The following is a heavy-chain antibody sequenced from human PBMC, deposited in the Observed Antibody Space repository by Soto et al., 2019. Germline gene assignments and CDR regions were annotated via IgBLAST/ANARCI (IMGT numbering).Heavy chain of an antibody. J-gene: IGHJ6*02. D-gene: IGHD3-3*01. Sequence: GASVKVSCKASGYTFTSYGISWVRQAPGQGLEWMGWISAYNGNTNYAQKLQGRVTMTTDTSTSTAYMELRSLRSYDTAVYYCARVDFWSGYYERGMDVWGQGTTVTVSS. CDR2: ISAYNGNT. V-gene: IGHV1-18*01. CDR3: ARVDFWSGYYERGMDV. CDR1: GYTFTSYG.